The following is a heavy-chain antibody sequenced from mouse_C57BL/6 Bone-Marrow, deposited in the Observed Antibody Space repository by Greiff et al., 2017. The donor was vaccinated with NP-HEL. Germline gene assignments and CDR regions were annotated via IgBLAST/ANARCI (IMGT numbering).Heavy chain of an antibody. CDR3: ARHRTTAVEGYFDV. D-gene: IGHD1-2*01. Sequence: EVKLVESGGGLVQPGGSLKLSCAASGFTFSDYGMAWVRQAPRKGPEWVAFISNLAYSIYYADTVTGRFTISRENAKNTLYLEMSSLRSEDTAMYYCARHRTTAVEGYFDVWGTGTTVTVSS. CDR1: GFTFSDYG. J-gene: IGHJ1*03. V-gene: IGHV5-15*01. CDR2: ISNLAYSI.